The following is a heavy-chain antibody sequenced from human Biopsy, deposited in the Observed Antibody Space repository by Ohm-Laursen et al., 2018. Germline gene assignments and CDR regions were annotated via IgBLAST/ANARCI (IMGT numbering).Heavy chain of an antibody. CDR2: IYNTGDT. D-gene: IGHD6-25*01. CDR3: ARRSAANWYFNL. CDR1: GGSITSYS. J-gene: IGHJ2*01. Sequence: SETLSLTWTVSGGSITSYSWSWIRQPTGKGLEPIGYIYNTGDTTYNPSLQSRVTISLDTSNNQLSLRLRSVTAADAAVYYCARRSAANWYFNLWGRGTLVTVSS. V-gene: IGHV4-59*08.